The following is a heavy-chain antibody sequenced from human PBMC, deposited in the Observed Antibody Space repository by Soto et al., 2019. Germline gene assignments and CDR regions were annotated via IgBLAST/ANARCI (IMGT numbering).Heavy chain of an antibody. J-gene: IGHJ3*02. CDR1: GFTVSSNY. V-gene: IGHV3-53*04. CDR2: IYSGGST. D-gene: IGHD1-20*01. CDR3: ARINWNDQDGAFDI. Sequence: EVQLVESGGGLVQPGGSLRLSCAASGFTVSSNYMSWVRQAPGKGLEWVSVIYSGGSTYYADSVKGRFTISRHNSKNTLYLQMNSLRAEDRAVYYCARINWNDQDGAFDIWGQGTMVTVSS.